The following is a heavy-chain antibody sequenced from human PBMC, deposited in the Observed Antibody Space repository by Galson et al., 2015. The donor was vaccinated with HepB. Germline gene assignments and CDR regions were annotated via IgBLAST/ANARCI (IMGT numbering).Heavy chain of an antibody. V-gene: IGHV3-21*01. CDR2: ISSSSSYI. J-gene: IGHJ5*02. CDR3: APAAVTLHNWFDP. Sequence: SLRLSCAASGFTFSSYSMNWVRQAPGKGLEWVSSISSSSSYIYYADSVKGRFTISRDNAKNSLYLQMNSLRAEDTAVYYCAPAAVTLHNWFDPWGQGTLVTVSS. CDR1: GFTFSSYS. D-gene: IGHD6-13*01.